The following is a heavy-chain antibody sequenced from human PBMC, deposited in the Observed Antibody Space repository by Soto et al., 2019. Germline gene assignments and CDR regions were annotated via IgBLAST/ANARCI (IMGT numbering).Heavy chain of an antibody. J-gene: IGHJ6*02. CDR2: ISGSGAST. V-gene: IGHV3-23*01. CDR1: GLTFSRSA. Sequence: PGGSLRLSCAASGLTFSRSAMSWVRQAPGKGLHWVSGISGSGASTFYADSVKGRFTISRDNSKNTLYLQVNSLRAEDTAIYCCAKKDYYDSSGYQSRPYYYYGMDVWGQGTTVTVS. D-gene: IGHD3-22*01. CDR3: AKKDYYDSSGYQSRPYYYYGMDV.